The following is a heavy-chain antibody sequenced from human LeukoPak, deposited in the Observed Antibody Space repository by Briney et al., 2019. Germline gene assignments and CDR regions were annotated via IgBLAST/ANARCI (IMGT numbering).Heavy chain of an antibody. Sequence: ASVKVSCKASGYTFTSYGISWVRQAPGQGLEWMGWISAYNGNTNYAQKLQGRVTMTTDTSTSTAYMELRSLRSDDTAVYYCARDSGSYHRWSFDYWGQGTLVTVSS. CDR2: ISAYNGNT. D-gene: IGHD3-10*01. J-gene: IGHJ4*02. CDR3: ARDSGSYHRWSFDY. CDR1: GYTFTSYG. V-gene: IGHV1-18*01.